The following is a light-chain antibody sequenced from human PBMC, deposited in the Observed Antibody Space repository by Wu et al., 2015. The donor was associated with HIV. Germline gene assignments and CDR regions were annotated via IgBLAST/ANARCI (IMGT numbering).Light chain of an antibody. Sequence: DIQMTQSPSTLSASVGDRLTITCRASQSINNWLAWYLQIPGKAPKLLIYQASNLQSGVPSRFSGSGSGTDFTLTISSLQPEDFATYYCRQTYSTPKTFGQGTKVEIK. V-gene: IGKV1-5*03. CDR1: QSINNW. J-gene: IGKJ1*01. CDR2: QAS. CDR3: RQTYSTPKT.